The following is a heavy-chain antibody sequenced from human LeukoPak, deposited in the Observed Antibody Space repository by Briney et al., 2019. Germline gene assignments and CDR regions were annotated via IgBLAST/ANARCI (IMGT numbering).Heavy chain of an antibody. Sequence: SETLSLTCAVYGGSFSGYYWSWIRQPPGKGLEWIGEINHSGSTKYNPSLKSRVTISVDTSKNQFSLKLSSVTAADTAVYYCAALAGYDSSGYYSYSFDYWGQGTLVTVSS. V-gene: IGHV4-34*01. D-gene: IGHD3-22*01. CDR3: AALAGYDSSGYYSYSFDY. CDR2: INHSGST. CDR1: GGSFSGYY. J-gene: IGHJ4*02.